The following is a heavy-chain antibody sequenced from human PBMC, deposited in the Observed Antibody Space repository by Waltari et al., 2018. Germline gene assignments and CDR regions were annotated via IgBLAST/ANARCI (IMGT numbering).Heavy chain of an antibody. V-gene: IGHV3-30-3*01. CDR3: ARDTYLATVAYYFDY. J-gene: IGHJ4*02. D-gene: IGHD4-17*01. CDR2: ISYDGSNK. CDR1: GFTFSSSA. Sequence: QVQLVESGGGVVQPGRSLRLSCAASGFTFSSSAMHCVRQAPGKGLEWVAVISYDGSNKYYADSVKGRFTISRDNSKNTLYLQMNSLRAEDTAVYYCARDTYLATVAYYFDYWGQGTLVTVSS.